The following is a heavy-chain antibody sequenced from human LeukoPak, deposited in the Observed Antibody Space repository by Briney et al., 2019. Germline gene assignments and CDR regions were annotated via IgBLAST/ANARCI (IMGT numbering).Heavy chain of an antibody. CDR3: AELPAAGRNFDY. J-gene: IGHJ4*02. CDR2: IIPILGIA. D-gene: IGHD6-13*01. CDR1: GGTFNSYA. V-gene: IGHV1-69*04. Sequence: ASVKVSCKASGGTFNSYAISWVRQAPGQGLEWMGRIIPILGIANYAQKFQGRVTITADKSTSTAYMELSSLRSEDTAVYYCAELPAAGRNFDYWGQGTLVTVSS.